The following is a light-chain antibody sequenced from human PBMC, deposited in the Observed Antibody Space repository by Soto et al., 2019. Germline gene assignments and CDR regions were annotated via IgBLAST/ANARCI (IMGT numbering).Light chain of an antibody. CDR2: DVS. J-gene: IGLJ1*01. CDR1: SSDVGGYNY. Sequence: QSALTQPRSVSGSPGQSVTISCTGTSSDVGGYNYVSWYQQHPGKAPKFMIYDVSERPSGVPDRFSGSKSGNTASLTISGLQAEDEADYYCCSYAGSPRYVLGTGTKLTVL. V-gene: IGLV2-11*01. CDR3: CSYAGSPRYV.